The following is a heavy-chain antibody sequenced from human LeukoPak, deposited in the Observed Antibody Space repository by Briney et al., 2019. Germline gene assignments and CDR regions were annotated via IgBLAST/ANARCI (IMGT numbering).Heavy chain of an antibody. CDR3: AKGVSGYGSGRPFDY. D-gene: IGHD3-10*01. CDR1: GVTLSGYS. CDR2: ISDSGTST. J-gene: IGHJ4*02. V-gene: IGHV3-23*01. Sequence: PGGSLRLSCAASGVTLSGYSMIWVRQAPGKGLEWVSLISDSGTSTYYPDSVKGRFTISRDNSKNTVYLQMNSLRAEDTAVYYCAKGVSGYGSGRPFDYWGQGTLVTVSS.